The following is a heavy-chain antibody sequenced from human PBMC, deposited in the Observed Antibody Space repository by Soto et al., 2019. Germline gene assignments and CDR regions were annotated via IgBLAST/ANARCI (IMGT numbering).Heavy chain of an antibody. V-gene: IGHV3-66*01. D-gene: IGHD4-17*01. CDR3: CGPSTVTINWFFDL. CDR2: IYGGGRT. J-gene: IGHJ2*01. CDR1: GFTVSSNY. Sequence: EVQLVESGGGLVQPGGSLRLSCAASGFTVSSNYMSWVRQAPGKGLEWVSIIYGGGRTNYADSVKGRFTVSRDNYKNTRYLQMNRLRAEDTAMYYCCGPSTVTINWFFDLCGRGTRVTVSS.